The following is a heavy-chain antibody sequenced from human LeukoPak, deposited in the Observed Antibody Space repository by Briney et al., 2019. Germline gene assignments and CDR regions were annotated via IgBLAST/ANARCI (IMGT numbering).Heavy chain of an antibody. Sequence: PGGSLRLSCAASGFTFSSYSMNWVRQAPGKGLEWVSSISSSSYIYYADSVKGRFTISRDNAKNSLYLQVNSLRAEDTAVYYCATYSSLNRREFQYWGQGTLLTVSS. V-gene: IGHV3-21*01. J-gene: IGHJ1*01. CDR1: GFTFSSYS. D-gene: IGHD3-22*01. CDR2: ISSSSYI. CDR3: ATYSSLNRREFQY.